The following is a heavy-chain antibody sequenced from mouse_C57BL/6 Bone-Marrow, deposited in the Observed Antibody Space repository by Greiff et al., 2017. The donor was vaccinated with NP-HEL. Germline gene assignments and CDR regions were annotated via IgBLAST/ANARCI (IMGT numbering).Heavy chain of an antibody. J-gene: IGHJ1*03. CDR1: GYSITSDY. CDR2: ISYSGST. CDR3: ARGDSNYAWYFDV. D-gene: IGHD2-5*01. Sequence: DVMLVESGPGLAKPSQTLSLTCSVTGYSITSDYWNWIRKFPGNKLEYMGYISYSGSTYYNPSLKSRISITRDTSKNQYYLQLNSVTTEDTATYYCARGDSNYAWYFDVWGTGTTVTVSS. V-gene: IGHV3-8*01.